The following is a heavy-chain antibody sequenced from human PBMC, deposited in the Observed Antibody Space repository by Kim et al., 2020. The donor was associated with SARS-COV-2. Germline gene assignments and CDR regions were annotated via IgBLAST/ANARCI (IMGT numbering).Heavy chain of an antibody. CDR2: IYPGDSDT. V-gene: IGHV5-51*01. CDR1: GYSFTSYW. CDR3: ARRPTVVTGEADAFDI. D-gene: IGHD4-17*01. J-gene: IGHJ3*02. Sequence: GESLKISCKGSGYSFTSYWIGWVRQMPGKGLEWMGIIYPGDSDTRYSPSFQGQVTISADKSISTAYLQWSSLKASDTAMYYCARRPTVVTGEADAFDIWGQGTMVTVSS.